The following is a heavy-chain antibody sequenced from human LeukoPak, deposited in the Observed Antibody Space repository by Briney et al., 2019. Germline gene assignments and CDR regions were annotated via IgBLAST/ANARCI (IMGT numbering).Heavy chain of an antibody. CDR2: MNPNSGNT. V-gene: IGHV1-8*01. Sequence: GASVKVSCKASGYAFTSYAMHWVRQAPGQGLEWMGWMNPNSGNTGYAQKFQGRVTITRNTSISTAYMELSSLRSEDTAVYYCARGMSGRQLDFDYWGQGTLVTVSS. J-gene: IGHJ4*02. CDR3: ARGMSGRQLDFDY. CDR1: GYAFTSYA. D-gene: IGHD1-26*01.